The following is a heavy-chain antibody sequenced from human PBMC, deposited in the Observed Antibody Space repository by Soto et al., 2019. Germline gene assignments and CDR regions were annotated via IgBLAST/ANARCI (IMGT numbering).Heavy chain of an antibody. D-gene: IGHD6-13*01. J-gene: IGHJ6*02. CDR1: GYTFTGYY. V-gene: IGHV1-2*02. CDR2: INPNSGGT. CDR3: AREREAGYYYYGMDV. Sequence: ASVKVSCKASGYTFTGYYMHWVRQAPGQGLEWMGWINPNSGGTNYAQKFQGRVTMTRDTSISTAYMELSRLRSDDTAVYYCAREREAGYYYYGMDVWGQGTTVTVSS.